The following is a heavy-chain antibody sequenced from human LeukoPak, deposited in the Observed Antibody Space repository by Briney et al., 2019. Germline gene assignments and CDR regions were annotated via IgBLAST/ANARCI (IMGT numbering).Heavy chain of an antibody. D-gene: IGHD6-19*01. V-gene: IGHV4-39*07. J-gene: IGHJ5*02. CDR2: IYYSGST. Sequence: PSETLSLTCTVSGGSISSSSYYWGWIRQPPGKGLEWIGSIYYSGSTYYNPSLKSRVTISVDTSKNQFSLKLSSVTAADTAVYYCARRHLRGYSSGWYGVWWSDPWGQGTLVTVSS. CDR3: ARRHLRGYSSGWYGVWWSDP. CDR1: GGSISSSSYY.